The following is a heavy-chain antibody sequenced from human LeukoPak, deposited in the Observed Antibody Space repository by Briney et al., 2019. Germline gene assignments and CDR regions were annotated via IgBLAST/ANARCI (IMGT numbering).Heavy chain of an antibody. CDR3: ARGRIGYCGSTSCPGTFDI. CDR2: IYHSGST. Sequence: PSETLSLTCTVSGYSISSGYYWVWIRQPPGKGLEWIGSIYHSGSTYYNPSLKSRVTISVDTSKNQFSLKLSSMTAADTAVYYCARGRIGYCGSTSCPGTFDIWGQGTMVTVSS. D-gene: IGHD2-2*01. V-gene: IGHV4-38-2*02. CDR1: GYSISSGYY. J-gene: IGHJ3*02.